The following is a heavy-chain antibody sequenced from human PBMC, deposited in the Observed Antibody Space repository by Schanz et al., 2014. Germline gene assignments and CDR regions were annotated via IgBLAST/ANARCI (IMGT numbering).Heavy chain of an antibody. CDR1: GFTFSIYG. CDR3: AKDGIMVQGVIWERYFDS. V-gene: IGHV3-23*01. D-gene: IGHD3-10*01. Sequence: EVQLLESGGGLVQPGGSLRLSCAASGFTFSIYGMSWVRQAPGKGLEWVSRMIGSGSSVFYADSVKGRFIISRDNSKNTLYLQVNSLRAEDTALYYCAKDGIMVQGVIWERYFDSWGQGTLVTVSS. CDR2: MIGSGSSV. J-gene: IGHJ4*02.